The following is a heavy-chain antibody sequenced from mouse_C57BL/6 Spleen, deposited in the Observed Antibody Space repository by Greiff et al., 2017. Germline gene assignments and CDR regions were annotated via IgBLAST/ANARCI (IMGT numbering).Heavy chain of an antibody. J-gene: IGHJ1*03. CDR2: IDPANGNT. V-gene: IGHV14-3*01. CDR1: GFNIKNTY. D-gene: IGHD2-2*01. Sequence: EVKLVESVAELVRPGASVKLSCTASGFNIKNTYMHWVKQRPEQGLEWIGRIDPANGNTKYAPKFQGKATITADTSSNTAYLQLSSLTSEDTAIYYCARSRSTMVTTWYFDVWGTGTTVTVSS. CDR3: ARSRSTMVTTWYFDV.